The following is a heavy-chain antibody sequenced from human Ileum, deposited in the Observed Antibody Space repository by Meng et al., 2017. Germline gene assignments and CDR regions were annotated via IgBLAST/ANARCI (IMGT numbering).Heavy chain of an antibody. Sequence: QVQLRLGGEGLLNPAETLSLTCAVSVGSFSGYYWNWIRQPPGKGLEWIREINHSGSTNYDPSLKCRAPISVDTSKNQFSLKLSSVTAAETAVYYCARGGPWFDPWGQGTLVTVSS. CDR2: INHSGST. CDR3: ARGGPWFDP. CDR1: VGSFSGYY. V-gene: IGHV4-34*01. J-gene: IGHJ5*02.